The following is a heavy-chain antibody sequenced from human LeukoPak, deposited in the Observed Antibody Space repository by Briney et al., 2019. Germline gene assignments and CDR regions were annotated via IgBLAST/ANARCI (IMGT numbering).Heavy chain of an antibody. Sequence: GGSLRLSCPVSGCTLSSFTMKLDRQAPGKGLEWVSTLTASGGSTYYADSVEGRFTISRDNSKNTLYLQMYSLRADDTAVYYCSKDEGGRGDTPMVAWGQGTLVTVSS. CDR1: GCTLSSFT. V-gene: IGHV3-23*01. J-gene: IGHJ5*02. CDR3: SKDEGGRGDTPMVA. CDR2: LTASGGST. D-gene: IGHD5-18*01.